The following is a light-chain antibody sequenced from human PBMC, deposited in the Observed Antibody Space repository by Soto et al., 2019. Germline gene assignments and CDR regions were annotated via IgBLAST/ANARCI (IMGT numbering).Light chain of an antibody. CDR2: SNN. CDR3: CSYAGTFYV. V-gene: IGLV1-44*01. CDR1: SSNIGSNT. Sequence: QSVLTQPPSASGTPGQRVTISCSGSSSNIGSNTVNWYQQLPGTAPKLLIYSNNQRPSGVPDRFSGSKSGTSAPLAISGIQSEDEAAYYCCSYAGTFYVFGTGTKVTVL. J-gene: IGLJ1*01.